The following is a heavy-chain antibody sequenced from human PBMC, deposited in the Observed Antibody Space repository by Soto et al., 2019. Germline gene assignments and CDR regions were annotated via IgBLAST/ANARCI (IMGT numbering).Heavy chain of an antibody. D-gene: IGHD3-10*01. CDR3: ARALGVRGVIRYYYGMDV. V-gene: IGHV1-3*01. CDR1: GYTLTSYA. J-gene: IGHJ6*02. Sequence: GASGKVSCKASGYTLTSYAMHWVRQAPGQKLEWMGWINAGNGNTKYSQKFQGRVTITRDTSASTAYMELSSLRSEDTAVYYCARALGVRGVIRYYYGMDVWGQGTTVTVSS. CDR2: INAGNGNT.